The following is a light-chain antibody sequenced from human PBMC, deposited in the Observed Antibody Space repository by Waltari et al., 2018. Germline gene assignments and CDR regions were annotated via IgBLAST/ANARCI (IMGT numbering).Light chain of an antibody. V-gene: IGKV3-15*01. Sequence: EIVLTQSPGTLSLSPGERATLSCRASQTVNANLAWYQRTPGQAPRLLIYDASKRATGIPARFSGSGSGTDFTLTISSLQSEDFGIYYCHHYNTWPPGTFGQGTKLDNK. CDR2: DAS. CDR1: QTVNAN. J-gene: IGKJ2*02. CDR3: HHYNTWPPGT.